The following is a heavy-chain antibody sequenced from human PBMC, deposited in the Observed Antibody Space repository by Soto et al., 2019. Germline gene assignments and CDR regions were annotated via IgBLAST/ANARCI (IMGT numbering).Heavy chain of an antibody. J-gene: IGHJ4*02. V-gene: IGHV4-4*07. D-gene: IGHD5-12*01. CDR1: GGSISGHS. CDR3: VRGRSYSVYDF. Sequence: TLSLTCTVSGGSISGHSWIWIRQPAGRGLEWIGHIYPSGSTSYNPSLRSRVTMSLDTSNNQIFLNLTSVTAADTAVFYCVRGRSYSVYDFWGPGTLVTVSS. CDR2: IYPSGST.